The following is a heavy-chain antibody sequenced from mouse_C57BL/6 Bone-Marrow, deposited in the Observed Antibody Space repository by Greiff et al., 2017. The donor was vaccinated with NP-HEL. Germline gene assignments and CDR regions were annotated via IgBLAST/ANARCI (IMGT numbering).Heavy chain of an antibody. CDR2: IYPGDGDT. CDR3: ATDYGSSLY. D-gene: IGHD1-1*01. CDR1: GYAFSSSW. J-gene: IGHJ2*01. V-gene: IGHV1-82*01. Sequence: VQVVESGPELVKPGASVKISCKASGYAFSSSWMNWVKQRPGKGLEWIGRIYPGDGDTNYNGKFKGKATLTADKSSSTAYMQLSSLTSEDSAVYFCATDYGSSLYWGQGTTLTVSS.